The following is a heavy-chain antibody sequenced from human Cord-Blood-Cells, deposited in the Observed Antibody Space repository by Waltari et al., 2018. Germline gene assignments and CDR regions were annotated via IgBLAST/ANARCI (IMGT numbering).Heavy chain of an antibody. CDR1: GFSLSTSGVG. D-gene: IGHD6-13*01. CDR3: AHNNIAAAGTGYYYYYMDV. V-gene: IGHV2-5*01. J-gene: IGHJ6*03. CDR2: ISWNDEK. Sequence: QITLKESGPTLVKPTQTLTLTCTFSGFSLSTSGVGVGWIRQPPGKALEWLALISWNDEKRYSPSMKSRSTITKDTSKNQVFLTMTNMDPVDTATYYCAHNNIAAAGTGYYYYYMDVWGKGTTVTVSS.